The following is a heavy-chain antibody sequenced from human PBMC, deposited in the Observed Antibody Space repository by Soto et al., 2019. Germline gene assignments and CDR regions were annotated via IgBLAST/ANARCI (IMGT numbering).Heavy chain of an antibody. CDR2: INHSGST. Sequence: QVQLQQWGAGLLKPSETLSLTCAVYGGSFSGYYWSWIRQPPGKGLEWIGEINHSGSTNYNPSLKSRVTISVDTSKNQFSLKLSSVTAADTAVYYCARARLLWFGETYNWFDPWGQGTLVTVSS. J-gene: IGHJ5*02. D-gene: IGHD3-10*01. V-gene: IGHV4-34*01. CDR1: GGSFSGYY. CDR3: ARARLLWFGETYNWFDP.